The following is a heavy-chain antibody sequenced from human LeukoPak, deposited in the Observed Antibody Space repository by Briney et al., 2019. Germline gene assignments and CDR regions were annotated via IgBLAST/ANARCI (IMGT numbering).Heavy chain of an antibody. CDR3: ASIRYNFDGDFDY. V-gene: IGHV1-69*05. J-gene: IGHJ4*02. D-gene: IGHD1-20*01. CDR1: GGTFNSYV. CDR2: IIPIFGTA. Sequence: AASVEVSCKASGGTFNSYVFTWVRQAPGQGLEWMGGIIPIFGTANYAQKFQGRVTITTDESTSTAYMELTSLRSEDTAVYYCASIRYNFDGDFDYWGQGTLVTVSS.